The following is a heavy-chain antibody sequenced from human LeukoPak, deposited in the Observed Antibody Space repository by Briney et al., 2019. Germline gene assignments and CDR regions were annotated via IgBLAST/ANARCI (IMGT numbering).Heavy chain of an antibody. Sequence: ASVKVSCKASGYTFTSYDINWVRQATGQGLEWMGWMTPNSGNTGYAQKFQGRVTMTRNTSISTAYMELSSLRSEDTAVYYCARWGYDILTGYFNNDPVDYWGLGTLVTVSS. CDR1: GYTFTSYD. V-gene: IGHV1-8*01. D-gene: IGHD3-9*01. CDR3: ARWGYDILTGYFNNDPVDY. J-gene: IGHJ4*02. CDR2: MTPNSGNT.